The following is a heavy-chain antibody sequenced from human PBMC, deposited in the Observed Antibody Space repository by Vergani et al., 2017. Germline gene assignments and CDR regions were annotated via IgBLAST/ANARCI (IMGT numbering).Heavy chain of an antibody. D-gene: IGHD4-17*01. V-gene: IGHV6-1*01. CDR1: GDSVSSNSAA. Sequence: QVQLQQSGPGLVKPSQTLSLTCAISGDSVSSNSAAWNWIRQSPSRGLEWWGRTYYRSKWYNDYAISVNIRITINPDTSNNQFSLQLNSVTPEDTAVYYCARVGYGDHEGHPYNWFDPWGQGTLVTVSS. CDR3: ARVGYGDHEGHPYNWFDP. J-gene: IGHJ5*02. CDR2: TYYRSKWYN.